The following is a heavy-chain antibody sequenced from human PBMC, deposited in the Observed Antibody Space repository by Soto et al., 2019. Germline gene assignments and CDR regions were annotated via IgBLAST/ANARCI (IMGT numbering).Heavy chain of an antibody. Sequence: EVQLLESGGGLAQPGGSLRLSCAASAFTFSSYAMSWVRQAPGKGLEWVSAVSGSGDSTYYADSVKGRFTISRDNSXXTRYLQMNSLRAEDTAVYYCAKGRASDCPGCTQDYWGQGTLVTVSS. D-gene: IGHD2-21*02. CDR1: AFTFSSYA. V-gene: IGHV3-23*01. J-gene: IGHJ4*02. CDR3: AKGRASDCPGCTQDY. CDR2: VSGSGDST.